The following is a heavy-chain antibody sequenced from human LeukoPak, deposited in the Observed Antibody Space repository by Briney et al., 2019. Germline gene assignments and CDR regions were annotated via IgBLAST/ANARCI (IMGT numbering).Heavy chain of an antibody. CDR2: MNPNSGNT. J-gene: IGHJ6*03. CDR1: GYTFTSYD. Sequence: ASVKVSCKASGYTFTSYDINWVRQATGQGLEWMGWMNPNSGNTGYAQKFQGRVTMTRNTSISTAYMELSSLRSEDTAVYYCARGGKDTIVLYYYYYMDGWGKGTTVTVSS. D-gene: IGHD3-3*01. CDR3: ARGGKDTIVLYYYYYMDG. V-gene: IGHV1-8*01.